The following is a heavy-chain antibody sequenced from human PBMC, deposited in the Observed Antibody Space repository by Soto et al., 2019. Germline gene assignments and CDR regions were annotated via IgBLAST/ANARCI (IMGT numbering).Heavy chain of an antibody. CDR1: GYSFTSYW. Sequence: GESLKISCKGSGYSFTSYWISWVRQMPGKGLEWMGRIDPSDSYTNYSPSFQGHVTISADKSISTAYLQWSSLKASDTAMYYCARVPATAEYYYYGMDAWGQGTTVTVSS. CDR2: IDPSDSYT. D-gene: IGHD2-2*01. V-gene: IGHV5-10-1*01. J-gene: IGHJ6*02. CDR3: ARVPATAEYYYYGMDA.